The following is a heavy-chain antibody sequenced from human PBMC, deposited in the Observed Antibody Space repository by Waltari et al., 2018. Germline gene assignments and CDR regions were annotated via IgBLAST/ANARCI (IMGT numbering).Heavy chain of an antibody. Sequence: QVQLVQSGAEVKKPGSSVKVSCKASGGTFSSYTISWVRQAPGQGLEWMGRISPILGIANYAQKFQGRVTITADKSTSTAYMELNSLRAEDTAVYYCARDGLSPPGAVDIWGQGTMVTVSS. V-gene: IGHV1-69*08. CDR2: ISPILGIA. CDR1: GGTFSSYT. CDR3: ARDGLSPPGAVDI. J-gene: IGHJ3*02.